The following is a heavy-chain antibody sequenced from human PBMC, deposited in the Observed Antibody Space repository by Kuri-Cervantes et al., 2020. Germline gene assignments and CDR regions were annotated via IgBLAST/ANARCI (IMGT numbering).Heavy chain of an antibody. CDR3: ARVNNWNYDNWYFDL. J-gene: IGHJ2*01. CDR2: MNPDSGNT. V-gene: IGHV1-8*01. D-gene: IGHD1-7*01. Sequence: ASVKVSCKAAGYTFTSYDINWVRRATGHGLEWMGWMNPDSGNTGYAQKFQGRDTMTRNTSISTAYMELSSLRSEDTAVYYCARVNNWNYDNWYFDLWGRGTLVTVSS. CDR1: GYTFTSYD.